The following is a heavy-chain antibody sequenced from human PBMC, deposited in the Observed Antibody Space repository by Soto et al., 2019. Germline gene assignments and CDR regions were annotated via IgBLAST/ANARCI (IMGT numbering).Heavy chain of an antibody. V-gene: IGHV4-4*07. CDR1: GGSISSYY. J-gene: IGHJ6*02. CDR3: ARDGRTGGSLLANYYYGMDV. D-gene: IGHD2-15*01. CDR2: IYTSGST. Sequence: SETLSLTCTVSGGSISSYYWSWIRQPAGKGLEWIGRIYTSGSTNYNPSLKSRVTMSVDTSKNQFSLKLSSVTAADTAVYYCARDGRTGGSLLANYYYGMDVWGQGTTVT.